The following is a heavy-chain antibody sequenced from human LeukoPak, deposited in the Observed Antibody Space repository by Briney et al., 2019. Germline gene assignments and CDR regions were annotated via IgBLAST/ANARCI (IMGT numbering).Heavy chain of an antibody. V-gene: IGHV4-38-2*01. CDR1: GYSISSAYY. J-gene: IGHJ4*02. D-gene: IGHD2-21*02. Sequence: LSETLSLTCAVSGYSISSAYYWGWIRQPPGTGLEWIGSIYHGGTTYYNSSLKSRVTISVDTSRNQFSLKLSSVTAADTAMYYCTCDPNWVFDNWGQGTLVTVSS. CDR2: IYHGGTT. CDR3: TCDPNWVFDN.